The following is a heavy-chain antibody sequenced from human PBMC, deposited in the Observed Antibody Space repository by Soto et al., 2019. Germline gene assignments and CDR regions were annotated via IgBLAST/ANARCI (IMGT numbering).Heavy chain of an antibody. Sequence: QVQLVESGGGVVQPGRSLRLSCAASGFTFSSYGMHWVRQAPGKGLEWVAVISYDGSNKYYADSVKGRFTISRDNSKNTLYLQMNSLRAEDTAVYYCAKERYGDIDYWGQGTLVTVSS. J-gene: IGHJ4*02. CDR2: ISYDGSNK. D-gene: IGHD4-17*01. CDR3: AKERYGDIDY. V-gene: IGHV3-30*18. CDR1: GFTFSSYG.